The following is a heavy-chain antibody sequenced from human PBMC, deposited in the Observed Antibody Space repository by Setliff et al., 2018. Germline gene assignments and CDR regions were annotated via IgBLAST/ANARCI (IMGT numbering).Heavy chain of an antibody. Sequence: GASVKVSCKASGYTFTGYFIHWVRQAPGQGLEWMGWINPNSGGTNYAQKFQGRVTMTRDTSISTAYMELSRLGSDDTAVYSCARSRLYGGWFDPWAREPWSPSP. D-gene: IGHD4-17*01. CDR1: GYTFTGYF. V-gene: IGHV1-2*02. CDR2: INPNSGGT. CDR3: ARSRLYGGWFDP. J-gene: IGHJ5*02.